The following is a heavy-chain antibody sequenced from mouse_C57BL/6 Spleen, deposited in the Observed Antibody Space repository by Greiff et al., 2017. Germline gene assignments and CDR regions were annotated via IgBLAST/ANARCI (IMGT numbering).Heavy chain of an antibody. CDR2: IRNKANNHAT. CDR1: GFTFSDAW. CDR3: TMRSGTAWFAY. D-gene: IGHD3-1*01. J-gene: IGHJ3*01. V-gene: IGHV6-6*01. Sequence: EVQLVESGGGLVQPGGSMKLSCAASGFTFSDAWMDWVRQSPEKGLEWVAEIRNKANNHATYYDESVKGRFTISRDDSKSSVYLQMNSLRAEDTGSYYCTMRSGTAWFAYWGQGTLVTVSA.